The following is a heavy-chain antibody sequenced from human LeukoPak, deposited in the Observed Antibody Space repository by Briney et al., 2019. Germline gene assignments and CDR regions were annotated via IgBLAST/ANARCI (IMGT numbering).Heavy chain of an antibody. Sequence: SETLSLTCTVSGASISIYYWGWIRQPAGKGLEWIGRIYIGGGAYYNPSLKSRVSMSVDTSKNQFSLKLSSVTAADTAVYHCARGRIAAGSGWFDPWGQGTLVTVSS. J-gene: IGHJ5*02. CDR2: IYIGGGA. V-gene: IGHV4-4*07. D-gene: IGHD6-13*01. CDR3: ARGRIAAGSGWFDP. CDR1: GASISIYY.